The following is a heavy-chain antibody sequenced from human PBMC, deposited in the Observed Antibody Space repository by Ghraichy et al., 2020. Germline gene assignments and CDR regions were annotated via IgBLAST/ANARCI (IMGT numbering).Heavy chain of an antibody. V-gene: IGHV4-34*01. J-gene: IGHJ4*02. D-gene: IGHD3-22*01. CDR1: GGSFSDYY. CDR3: ARNVGRSGFYDK. Sequence: SETLSLTCAVYGGSFSDYYWTWIRQPPGKGLEWIGEISQTGKTTYNPSLTGRVSISRDTSKNQCSLKLTSVTAADTALYYCARNVGRSGFYDKWGQGTLVTVSS. CDR2: ISQTGKT.